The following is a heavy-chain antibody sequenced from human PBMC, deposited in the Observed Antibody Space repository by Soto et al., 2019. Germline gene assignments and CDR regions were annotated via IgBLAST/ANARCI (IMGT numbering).Heavy chain of an antibody. D-gene: IGHD6-6*01. CDR3: ARVAGGIAARRGYYFDY. CDR1: GGSISSYY. V-gene: IGHV4-59*01. Sequence: SETLSLTCTVSGGSISSYYWSWIRQPPGKGLEWIGYIYYSGSTNYNPSLKSRVTTSVDTSKNQFSLKLSSVTAADTAVYYCARVAGGIAARRGYYFDYWGQGTLVTVSS. CDR2: IYYSGST. J-gene: IGHJ4*02.